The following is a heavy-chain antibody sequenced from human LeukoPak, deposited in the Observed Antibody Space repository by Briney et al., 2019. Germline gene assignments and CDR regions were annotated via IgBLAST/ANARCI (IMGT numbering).Heavy chain of an antibody. CDR1: GFTFDDYA. D-gene: IGHD1-26*01. J-gene: IGHJ4*02. V-gene: IGHV3-9*03. CDR3: AKDIGYSGSYYSTFDY. CDR2: ISWNSGSI. Sequence: PGRSLRLSCAASGFTFDDYAMHWVRQAPGKGLEWVSGISWNSGSIGYADSVKGRFTISRDNAKISLYLQMNSLRADDMALYYCAKDIGYSGSYYSTFDYWGQGTLVTVSS.